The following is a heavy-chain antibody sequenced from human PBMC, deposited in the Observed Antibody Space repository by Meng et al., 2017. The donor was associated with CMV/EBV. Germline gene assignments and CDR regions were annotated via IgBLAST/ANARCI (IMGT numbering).Heavy chain of an antibody. CDR2: INPSGGST. CDR1: GYTFTSYY. CDR3: ARDYSNYEGYYYYYGMDV. Sequence: ASVKVSCKASGYTFTSYYMHWVRQAPGQGLEWMGIINPSGGSTSYAQKFQGRVTMTRDTSISTAYMELSRLRSDDTAVYYCARDYSNYEGYYYYYGMDVWGQGTTVTVSS. J-gene: IGHJ6*02. D-gene: IGHD4-11*01. V-gene: IGHV1-46*01.